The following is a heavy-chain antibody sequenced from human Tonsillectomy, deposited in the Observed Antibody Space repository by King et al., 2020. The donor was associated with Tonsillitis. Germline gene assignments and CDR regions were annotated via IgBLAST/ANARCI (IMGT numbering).Heavy chain of an antibody. Sequence: VQLVESGGGLVQPGGSLRLSCAASGFTFSNYAMIWVRQAPGKGLEWVSGISGSGVSTYYADSVKGRFTISRDNSKNTLYLQMNSLRPEETAVYYCAKDNSTRDFYDSSGPEGFDYWGQGTLVTVSS. CDR1: GFTFSNYA. CDR2: ISGSGVST. D-gene: IGHD3-22*01. V-gene: IGHV3-23*04. J-gene: IGHJ4*02. CDR3: AKDNSTRDFYDSSGPEGFDY.